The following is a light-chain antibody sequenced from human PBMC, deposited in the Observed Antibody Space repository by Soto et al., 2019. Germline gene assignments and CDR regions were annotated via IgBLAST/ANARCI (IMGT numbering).Light chain of an antibody. V-gene: IGKV3-20*01. CDR3: QQYGNSGVT. Sequence: EVTLTQSPGTLSLSPGERATLSCRASQSVNSNYLAWHQQKPGQAPRLLIYGVSSRATGIPDRFSGSGSGTDFTLTISRLEPEDFAVYYCQQYGNSGVTFGPGTKVDIK. J-gene: IGKJ3*01. CDR1: QSVNSNY. CDR2: GVS.